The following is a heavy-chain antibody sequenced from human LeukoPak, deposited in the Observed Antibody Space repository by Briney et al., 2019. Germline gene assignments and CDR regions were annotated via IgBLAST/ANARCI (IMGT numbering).Heavy chain of an antibody. CDR2: INTGGYT. V-gene: IGHV3-53*01. CDR3: ARNGYSSSWYRN. CDR1: GFTVSTNY. D-gene: IGHD6-13*01. J-gene: IGHJ4*02. Sequence: GGSLRLSCAASGFTVSTNYMTWVRQAPGKGLDWVSIINTGGYTYYIDSVKGRFTISRDNSENTLYLQMNSLRAEDTAVYYCARNGYSSSWYRNWGQGTLVTVSS.